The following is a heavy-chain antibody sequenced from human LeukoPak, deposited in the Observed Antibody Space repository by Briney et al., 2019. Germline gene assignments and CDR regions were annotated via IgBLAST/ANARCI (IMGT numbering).Heavy chain of an antibody. V-gene: IGHV3-30*02. CDR1: GFTFSSYG. Sequence: GGSLRLSCAASGFTFSSYGMHWVRQAPGKGLEWVAFIRYDGSNKYYADSVKGRFTVSRDNSKNTLYLQMKSLRAEDTAVYYCAKGGGYEAQYYYYYLDVWGKGTTVTIS. D-gene: IGHD5-12*01. J-gene: IGHJ6*03. CDR2: IRYDGSNK. CDR3: AKGGGYEAQYYYYYLDV.